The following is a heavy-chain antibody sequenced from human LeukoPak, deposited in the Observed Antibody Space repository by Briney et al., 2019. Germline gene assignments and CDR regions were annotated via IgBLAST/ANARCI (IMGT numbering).Heavy chain of an antibody. CDR2: IYTSGST. V-gene: IGHV4-4*07. D-gene: IGHD6-6*01. CDR1: GGSISSYY. J-gene: IGHJ3*02. CDR3: ARVYSSSFVGDAFDI. Sequence: KPSETLSLTCTVSGGSISSYYWSWIRQPAGKGLEWIGRIYTSGSTNYNPSLKSRVTMSVDTSKNQFSLKLSSVTAADTAVYYCARVYSSSFVGDAFDIWGQGTMVTVSS.